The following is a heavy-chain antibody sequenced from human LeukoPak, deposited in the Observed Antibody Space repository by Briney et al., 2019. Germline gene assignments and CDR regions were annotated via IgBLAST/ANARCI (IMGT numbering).Heavy chain of an antibody. V-gene: IGHV1-2*02. J-gene: IGHJ4*02. CDR1: GYTFTGYY. CDR2: INPNSGGT. CDR3: ARGDTRYCSGGSCHDPFDY. D-gene: IGHD2-15*01. Sequence: GASVKVSCKASGYTFTGYYMHWVRQAPGQGLEWMGWINPNSGGTNYAQKFQGRVTMTRDTSISTAYMELSRLRSDDTAVYYCARGDTRYCSGGSCHDPFDYWGQGTLVTVSS.